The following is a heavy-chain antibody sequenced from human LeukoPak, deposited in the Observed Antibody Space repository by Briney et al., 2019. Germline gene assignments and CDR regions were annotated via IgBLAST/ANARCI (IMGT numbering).Heavy chain of an antibody. V-gene: IGHV3-74*01. CDR3: ARASTVFGVVTWYYFDY. D-gene: IGHD3-3*01. J-gene: IGHJ4*02. Sequence: GGSLRLSCAASGFTFSSYWMHWVRQAPGKGLVWVSRINSDGSSTSYADSVKGRFTISRDNAKNTLYLQMNSLRAEDTAVYYCARASTVFGVVTWYYFDYWGQGTLVTVSS. CDR1: GFTFSSYW. CDR2: INSDGSST.